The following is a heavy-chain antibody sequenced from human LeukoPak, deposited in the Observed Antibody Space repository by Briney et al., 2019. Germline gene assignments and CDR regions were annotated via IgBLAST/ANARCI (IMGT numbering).Heavy chain of an antibody. Sequence: QAGGSLRLSCAASRFTFSSYGMHWVRQAPGKGLEWVAFIRYDGSNKYYADSVKGRFTISRDNSKNTLYLQMNSLRAEDTAVYYCAKERDTAMVTIDYWGQGTLVTVSS. D-gene: IGHD5-18*01. V-gene: IGHV3-30*02. CDR3: AKERDTAMVTIDY. CDR1: RFTFSSYG. CDR2: IRYDGSNK. J-gene: IGHJ4*02.